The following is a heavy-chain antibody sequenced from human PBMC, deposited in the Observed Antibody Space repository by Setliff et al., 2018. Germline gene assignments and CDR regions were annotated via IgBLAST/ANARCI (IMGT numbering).Heavy chain of an antibody. J-gene: IGHJ4*02. CDR3: ARVAYPNGGSCRYFDN. Sequence: SETLSLTCAVSGGSISSSNWWRWVRQPPGKGLEWIGEIYHSGSTNYNPSLKSRVTISVDKSKNQFSLQLTSVTAADTAMYYCARVAYPNGGSCRYFDNWGQGTLVTVSS. V-gene: IGHV4-4*02. D-gene: IGHD2-15*01. CDR1: GGSISSSNW. CDR2: IYHSGST.